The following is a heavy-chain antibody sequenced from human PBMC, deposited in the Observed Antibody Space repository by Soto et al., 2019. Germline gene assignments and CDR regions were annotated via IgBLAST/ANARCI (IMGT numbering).Heavy chain of an antibody. CDR3: AKDRYSSSPGHLEY. Sequence: QEQLVELGGGAVQPGRSLTLSCTASGLSFSNYGMHWVRQAPGKGLEWVAIISDDGNSQNYAGSVKGRFTISRDNFKNTVYLQMDRLRGDDTAVYYCAKDRYSSSPGHLEYWGQGTLVTVSS. CDR1: GLSFSNYG. CDR2: ISDDGNSQ. D-gene: IGHD6-19*01. V-gene: IGHV3-30*18. J-gene: IGHJ4*02.